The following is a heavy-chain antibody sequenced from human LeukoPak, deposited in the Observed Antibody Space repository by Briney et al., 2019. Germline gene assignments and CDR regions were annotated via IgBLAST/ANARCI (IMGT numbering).Heavy chain of an antibody. V-gene: IGHV1-69*13. CDR2: IIPISGTA. Sequence: SVKVSCKASGGTFSSYAISWVRQAPGQGLEWMGGIIPISGTANYAQKFQGRVTITADESTSTAYMELSSLRSEDTAVYYCARDEGYCSSTSCFLLDVWGKGPRSPSPQ. J-gene: IGHJ6*01. D-gene: IGHD2-2*01. CDR3: ARDEGYCSSTSCFLLDV. CDR1: GGTFSSYA.